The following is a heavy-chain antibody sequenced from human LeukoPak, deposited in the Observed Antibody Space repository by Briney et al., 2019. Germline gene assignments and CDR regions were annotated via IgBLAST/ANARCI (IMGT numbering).Heavy chain of an antibody. V-gene: IGHV4-38-2*02. CDR2: IYHSGST. J-gene: IGHJ4*02. CDR1: GYSISSGYY. D-gene: IGHD1-26*01. Sequence: SETLSLTCTVSGYSISSGYYWGWIRQPPGKGLEWIGSIYHSGSTYYNPSLKSRVTISVDTSKNQFSLKLSSVTAADTAVYYCARSKFQELLFDYWGQGTLVTVSS. CDR3: ARSKFQELLFDY.